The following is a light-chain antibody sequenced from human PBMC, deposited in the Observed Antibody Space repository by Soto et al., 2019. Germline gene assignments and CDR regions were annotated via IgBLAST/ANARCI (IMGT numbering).Light chain of an antibody. Sequence: EIVMTQSTATLSVSPGERATLSCRASQSVSSNLACYQQKPCQAPRLLIYGASTRATGIPARFSGTGSGTEFPLTFSSLQSEVFAGYYCQQYNNWPPTWTFGQGTRVDIK. CDR2: GAS. V-gene: IGKV3-15*01. CDR3: QQYNNWPPTWT. J-gene: IGKJ1*01. CDR1: QSVSSN.